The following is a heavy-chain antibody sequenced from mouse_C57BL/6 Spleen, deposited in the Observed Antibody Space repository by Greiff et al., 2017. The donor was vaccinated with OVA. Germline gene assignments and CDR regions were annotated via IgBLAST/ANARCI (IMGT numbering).Heavy chain of an antibody. D-gene: IGHD1-3*01. Sequence: QVTLKECGPGILQSSQTLSLTCSFSGFSLSTSGMGVSWIRQPSGKGLEWLAHIYWDDDKRYNPSLKSRLTISKDTTRNQVFLKITSVYTADTATYYCARSRVNLRGAGLAYWGQGTLVTVSA. CDR3: ARSRVNLRGAGLAY. CDR1: GFSLSTSGMG. V-gene: IGHV8-12*01. CDR2: IYWDDDK. J-gene: IGHJ3*01.